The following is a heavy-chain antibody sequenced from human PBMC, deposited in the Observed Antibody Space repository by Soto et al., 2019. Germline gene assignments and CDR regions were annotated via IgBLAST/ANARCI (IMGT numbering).Heavy chain of an antibody. D-gene: IGHD6-6*01. CDR1: GLTFSSYA. CDR2: ISGSGGST. J-gene: IGHJ4*02. V-gene: IGHV3-23*01. Sequence: GGSLRLSCVVSGLTFSSYAMSWVRQAPGKGLEWVSAISGSGGSTYYADSVKGRFTISRDNSKNTLYLQMNSLRAEDTAVYYCAKIHGPRQLAEPGVDYWGQGTLVTVSS. CDR3: AKIHGPRQLAEPGVDY.